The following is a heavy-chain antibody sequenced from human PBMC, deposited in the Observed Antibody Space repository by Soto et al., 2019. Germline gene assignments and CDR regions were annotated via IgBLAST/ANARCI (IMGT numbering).Heavy chain of an antibody. J-gene: IGHJ4*02. CDR1: GFTVSSNY. D-gene: IGHD6-6*01. CDR2: IYSGGST. Sequence: EVQLVESGGGLIQPGGSLRLSCAASGFTVSSNYMSWVRQAPGKGLVWVSVIYSGGSTYYADSVKGRFTISRDNSKNTLYLQMNSLRAEDTAVYYCPRGIAARSWFDDWGQGTLVTVSS. CDR3: PRGIAARSWFDD. V-gene: IGHV3-53*01.